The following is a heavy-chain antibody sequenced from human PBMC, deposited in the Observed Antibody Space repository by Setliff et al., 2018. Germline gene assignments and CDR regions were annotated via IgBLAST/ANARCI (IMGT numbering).Heavy chain of an antibody. J-gene: IGHJ4*02. Sequence: SLRLSCAASGYTSSSYAMTWLRQAPGKGLEWVGRSLNKGKNYAPEYAASVRNRFTISRDDSKKSLYLQMNSLKIEDTAIYFCARDSMNYNFDSWSQGTLVTVSS. D-gene: IGHD2-8*01. V-gene: IGHV3-72*01. CDR2: SLNKGKNYAP. CDR3: ARDSMNYNFDS. CDR1: GYTSSSYA.